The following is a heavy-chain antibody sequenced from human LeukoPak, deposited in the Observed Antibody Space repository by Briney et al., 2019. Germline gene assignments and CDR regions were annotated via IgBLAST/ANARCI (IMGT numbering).Heavy chain of an antibody. CDR1: GGSFSGYY. J-gene: IGHJ3*02. Sequence: SETLSLTCAVYGGSFSGYYWSWIRQPPGKGLEWIGEINHSGSTNYNPSLKSRVTISLDTSRNQFSLKLTSLTAADTAVYYCARGVLKSFDIWGQGTMVTVSS. CDR3: ARGVLKSFDI. D-gene: IGHD2-8*01. V-gene: IGHV4-34*01. CDR2: INHSGST.